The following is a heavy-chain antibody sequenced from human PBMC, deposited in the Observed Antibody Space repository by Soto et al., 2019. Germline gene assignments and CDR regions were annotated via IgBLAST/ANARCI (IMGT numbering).Heavy chain of an antibody. CDR3: ARDKHDYFNRGIGFDT. CDR2: TYYRSKWYN. J-gene: IGHJ5*02. Sequence: SQTLSLTCAISGDSVSSNGAAWNWIRQSPSRGLEWLGRTYYRSKWYNDYAVSVKSRININPDTSKSQFPLQLNSVTPEDTAVYYCARDKHDYFNRGIGFDTWGQGILVTVSS. V-gene: IGHV6-1*01. CDR1: GDSVSSNGAA. D-gene: IGHD4-17*01.